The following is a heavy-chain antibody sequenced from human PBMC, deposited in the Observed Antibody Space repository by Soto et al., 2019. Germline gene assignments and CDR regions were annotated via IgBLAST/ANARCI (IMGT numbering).Heavy chain of an antibody. CDR1: GGTFSSYT. D-gene: IGHD6-6*01. CDR2: IIPILGIA. CDR3: ARDEQLVEYFDY. Sequence: SVKVSCKASGGTFSSYTISWVRQAPGQGLEWMGRIIPILGIANYAQKFQGRVTITADKSTSTAYMELSSLRSEDTAVYYCARDEQLVEYFDYWGQGTLVTVSS. J-gene: IGHJ4*02. V-gene: IGHV1-69*04.